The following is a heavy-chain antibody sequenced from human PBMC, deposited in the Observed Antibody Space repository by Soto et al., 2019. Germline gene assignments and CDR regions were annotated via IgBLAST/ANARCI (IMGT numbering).Heavy chain of an antibody. CDR3: ARSKSGYDYGLVDY. V-gene: IGHV4-39*01. CDR2: IYYSGST. CDR1: GGSISSSSYY. Sequence: QLQLQESGPGLVKPSETLSLTCTVSGGSISSSSYYWGWIRQPPGKGLEWIGSIYYSGSTYYNPSLKGRGTISVDTSKNQFSRKLSSVTAADTAVYDCARSKSGYDYGLVDYWGQGILVTVSS. D-gene: IGHD5-12*01. J-gene: IGHJ4*02.